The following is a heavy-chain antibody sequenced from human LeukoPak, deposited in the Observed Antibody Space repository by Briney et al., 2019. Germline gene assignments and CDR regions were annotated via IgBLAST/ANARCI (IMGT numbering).Heavy chain of an antibody. V-gene: IGHV1-24*01. CDR3: ATGGFGEESKYYYYGMDV. Sequence: ASVKVSCKVSGYTLTELSMHWVRQAPGKGLEWMGGFDPEDGETIYAQKFQGRVTMTEDTSTDTAYMELSSPRSEDTAVYYCATGGFGEESKYYYYGMDVWGQGTTVTVS. D-gene: IGHD3-10*01. J-gene: IGHJ6*02. CDR2: FDPEDGET. CDR1: GYTLTELS.